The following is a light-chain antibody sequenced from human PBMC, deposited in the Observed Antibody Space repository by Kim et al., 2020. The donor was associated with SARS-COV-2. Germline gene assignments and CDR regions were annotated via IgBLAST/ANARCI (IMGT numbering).Light chain of an antibody. J-gene: IGLJ1*01. Sequence: GKPVTITCPRSSGSFATDYGQWYQQRPGSPPATVIYADNERPSGVPDRFSGSSDASSNSASLTISGLKTEDEADYYCHSYDRDSHVFGTGTKVTVL. CDR3: HSYDRDSHV. CDR1: SGSFATDY. V-gene: IGLV6-57*01. CDR2: ADN.